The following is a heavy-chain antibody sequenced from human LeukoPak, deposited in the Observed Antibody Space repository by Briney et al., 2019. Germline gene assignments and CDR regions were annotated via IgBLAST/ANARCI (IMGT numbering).Heavy chain of an antibody. CDR1: GYTFTGYY. D-gene: IGHD4-17*01. J-gene: IGHJ6*02. V-gene: IGHV1-2*02. CDR2: INPNSGGT. Sequence: EASVKVSCKASGYTFTGYYMHWVRQAPGQGLEWMGWINPNSGGTNYAQKFQGRVTMTRDTSISTAYMELSRLRSDDTAVYYCARDEGYDYGDYEVLYYYYGMDVWGQGPRSPSP. CDR3: ARDEGYDYGDYEVLYYYYGMDV.